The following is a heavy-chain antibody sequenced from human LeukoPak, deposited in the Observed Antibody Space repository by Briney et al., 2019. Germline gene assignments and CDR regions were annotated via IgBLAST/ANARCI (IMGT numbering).Heavy chain of an antibody. CDR1: GFTFSSYW. Sequence: GGSLRLSCAASGFTFSSYWMHWVRQAPGKGLVWVSRINSDGSSTSYADSVEGRFTISRDNAKNSLYLQMNSLRAEDTAVYYCARGGDLVCTSCYVSSWGQGTLVTVSS. D-gene: IGHD2-2*01. CDR2: INSDGSST. CDR3: ARGGDLVCTSCYVSS. J-gene: IGHJ5*02. V-gene: IGHV3-74*01.